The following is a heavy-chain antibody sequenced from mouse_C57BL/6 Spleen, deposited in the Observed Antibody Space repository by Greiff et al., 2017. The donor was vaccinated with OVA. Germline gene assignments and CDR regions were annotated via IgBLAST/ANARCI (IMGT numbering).Heavy chain of an antibody. V-gene: IGHV3-6*01. Sequence: EVKLMESGPGLVKPSQSLSLTCSVTGYSITSGYYWNWIRQFPGNKLEWMGYISYDGSNNYNPSLKNRISITRDTSKNQFFLKLNSVTTEDTATYYCARGDYGNPYYYAMDYWGQGTSVTVSS. CDR3: ARGDYGNPYYYAMDY. J-gene: IGHJ4*01. CDR2: ISYDGSN. CDR1: GYSITSGYY. D-gene: IGHD2-1*01.